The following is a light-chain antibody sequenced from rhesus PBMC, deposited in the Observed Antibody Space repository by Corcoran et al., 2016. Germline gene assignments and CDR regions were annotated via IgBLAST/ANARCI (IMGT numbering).Light chain of an antibody. CDR1: QSLVHSDGNTY. J-gene: IGKJ2*01. CDR3: LQSKNSPPYS. Sequence: DVVMTQSPLSLPITPGQPASISCRSSQSLVHSDGNTYLSWYQKKPGQPPRPLIYKVSNRYSWVPDRFSGRGSGTEFTLTSNPVEADDAADYYCLQSKNSPPYSFGQGTKVAIK. CDR2: KVS. V-gene: IGKV2-64*02.